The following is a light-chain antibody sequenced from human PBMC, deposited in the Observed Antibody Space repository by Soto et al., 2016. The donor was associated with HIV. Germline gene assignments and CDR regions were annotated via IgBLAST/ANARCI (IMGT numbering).Light chain of an antibody. V-gene: IGKV1-16*02. CDR1: QDINNY. Sequence: DIQMTQSPSSLSASVGDRVTITCRASQDINNYLAWFQQKPGKAPKSLIYAASTLQSGVSSKFSGSGSGTDFTLTISSLQPEDLATYFCQANIKNYPLTFGGGTKGGDQ. CDR3: QANIKNYPLT. CDR2: AAS. J-gene: IGKJ4*01.